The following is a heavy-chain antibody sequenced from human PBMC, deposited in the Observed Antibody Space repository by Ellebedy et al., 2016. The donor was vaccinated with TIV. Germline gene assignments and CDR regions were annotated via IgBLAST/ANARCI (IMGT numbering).Heavy chain of an antibody. D-gene: IGHD1/OR15-1a*01. CDR3: TKGSWQQLAQHYMDV. Sequence: PGGSLRLSCAASGFTFSNYWMSWVRQAPGKGLEWVANIKQDGSETYYVDSVKGRFTISRDNAKNSLYLQMNSLRAEDTAKYFCTKGSWQQLAQHYMDVWGKGTTVIVSS. J-gene: IGHJ6*03. V-gene: IGHV3-7*03. CDR1: GFTFSNYW. CDR2: IKQDGSET.